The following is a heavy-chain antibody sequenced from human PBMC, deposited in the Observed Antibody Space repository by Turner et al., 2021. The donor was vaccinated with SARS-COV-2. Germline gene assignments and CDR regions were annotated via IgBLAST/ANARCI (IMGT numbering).Heavy chain of an antibody. CDR2: ISYDGSNK. CDR3: ARDQEGWKFDY. Sequence: QVQLVESGGGVVQPGRSLSISCAASGFTFSSYAMHWVRQGPGKGLEGVAVISYDGSNKYYADSVKGRFTISRDNSKNTLYLQMNSLRAEDTAVYYCARDQEGWKFDYWGQGTLVTVSS. CDR1: GFTFSSYA. V-gene: IGHV3-30*04. D-gene: IGHD1-1*01. J-gene: IGHJ4*02.